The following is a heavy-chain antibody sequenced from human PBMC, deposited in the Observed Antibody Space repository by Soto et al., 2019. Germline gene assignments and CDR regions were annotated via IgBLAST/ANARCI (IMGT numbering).Heavy chain of an antibody. V-gene: IGHV1-18*01. CDR1: TSYG. D-gene: IGHD3-10*01. J-gene: IGHJ6*02. CDR3: ARDLIRGVRYYYYGMEV. Sequence: TSYGTSWARQTPGQGLEWLGWISAYNGNTNYAQKLQVRVTMTTDTSTSTAYMELRSRRSDDTAVYYCARDLIRGVRYYYYGMEVWGQGTTVTVSS. CDR2: ISAYNGNT.